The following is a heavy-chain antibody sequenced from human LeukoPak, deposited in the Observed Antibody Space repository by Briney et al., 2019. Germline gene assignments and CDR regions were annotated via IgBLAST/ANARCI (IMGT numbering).Heavy chain of an antibody. CDR3: AEGGAARPTSNDY. Sequence: GGSLRLSCAASGFTFSSYAMSWVRQAPGKGLEWVSAISGSGGSTYYADSVKGRFTISRDNSKNTLYLQMNSLRAEDTAVYYCAEGGAARPTSNDYWGQGTLVTVSS. D-gene: IGHD6-6*01. V-gene: IGHV3-23*01. CDR1: GFTFSSYA. J-gene: IGHJ4*02. CDR2: ISGSGGST.